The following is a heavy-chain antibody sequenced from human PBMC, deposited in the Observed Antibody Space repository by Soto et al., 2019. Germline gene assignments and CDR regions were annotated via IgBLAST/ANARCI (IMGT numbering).Heavy chain of an antibody. D-gene: IGHD7-27*01. V-gene: IGHV1-2*04. CDR3: ARVLKTGDDAFDI. Sequence: ASVKVSCKASGYTFTGYYMHWVRQAPGQGLEWMGWINPNSGGTNYAQKFQGWVTMTRDTSISTAYMELSRLRSDDTAVYYCARVLKTGDDAFDIWGQGTMVTVSS. CDR1: GYTFTGYY. J-gene: IGHJ3*02. CDR2: INPNSGGT.